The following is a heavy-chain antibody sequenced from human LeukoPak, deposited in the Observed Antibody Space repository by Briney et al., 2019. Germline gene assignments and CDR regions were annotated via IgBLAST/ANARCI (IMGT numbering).Heavy chain of an antibody. J-gene: IGHJ6*04. CDR1: GFTFSSYW. CDR2: IKQDGSEK. D-gene: IGHD2-2*01. CDR3: AREGEGYCSSTSCPGGMDV. V-gene: IGHV3-7*03. Sequence: GGSLRLSCAASGFTFSSYWMSWVRQAPGKGLEWVANIKQDGSEKYYVDSVRGRFTISRDNAKNSLYLQMNSLRAEDTAVYYCAREGEGYCSSTSCPGGMDVWGKGTTVTVSS.